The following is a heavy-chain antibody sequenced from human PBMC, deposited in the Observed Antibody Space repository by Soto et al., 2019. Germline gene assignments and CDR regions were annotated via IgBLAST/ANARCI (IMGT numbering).Heavy chain of an antibody. J-gene: IGHJ5*02. V-gene: IGHV4-34*01. CDR1: GGSFSGYY. D-gene: IGHD3-10*01. Sequence: SETLSLTCAVYGGSFSGYYWSWIRQPPGKGLEWIGEINHSGSTNYNPSLKSRVTISVDTSKNQFSLKLSSVTAADTAVYYCARERPVLLWFGTTWVDPWGQGTLVTVS. CDR3: ARERPVLLWFGTTWVDP. CDR2: INHSGST.